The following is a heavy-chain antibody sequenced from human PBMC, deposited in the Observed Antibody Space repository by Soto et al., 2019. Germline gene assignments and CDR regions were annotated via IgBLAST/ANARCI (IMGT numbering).Heavy chain of an antibody. Sequence: SETLSLTCTVSGGSISSYYWSWIRQPPGKGLEWIGYIYYSGSTNYNPSLKSRVTISVDTSKNQFSLKLSSVTAADTAVYYCARGTLEKAHYYGSGSYFPWGQGTLVTVS. CDR3: ARGTLEKAHYYGSGSYFP. CDR2: IYYSGST. CDR1: GGSISSYY. D-gene: IGHD3-10*01. V-gene: IGHV4-59*01. J-gene: IGHJ5*02.